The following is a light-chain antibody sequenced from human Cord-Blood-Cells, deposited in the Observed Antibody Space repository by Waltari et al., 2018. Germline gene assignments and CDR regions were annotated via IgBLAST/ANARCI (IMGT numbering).Light chain of an antibody. J-gene: IGKJ2*01. CDR2: GGS. V-gene: IGKV3-15*01. CDR1: QRVSST. CDR3: QQYNNWPPYT. Sequence: IVMPQSPAPLSVSPGERATLSCRASQRVSSTLAWYQQKPGQAPRLLIYGGSTRATGSPARLSGSRSGTAFTLTISSQQSEDFAVYYCQQYNNWPPYTFGQGTKLEIK.